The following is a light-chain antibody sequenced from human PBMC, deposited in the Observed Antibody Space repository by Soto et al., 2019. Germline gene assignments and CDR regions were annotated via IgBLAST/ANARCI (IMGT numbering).Light chain of an antibody. CDR1: QGLVYSDGNTF. Sequence: DVVMTQSPLSLSVTLGQPASISCRSSQGLVYSDGNTFLNWFYQRPGQSPRRLIYQVSNRDSGVPDRFSGSGSGTDYTLTISRVEADDVGTYYCVQGTHWPWTFGQGTKVEIK. V-gene: IGKV2-30*01. J-gene: IGKJ1*01. CDR2: QVS. CDR3: VQGTHWPWT.